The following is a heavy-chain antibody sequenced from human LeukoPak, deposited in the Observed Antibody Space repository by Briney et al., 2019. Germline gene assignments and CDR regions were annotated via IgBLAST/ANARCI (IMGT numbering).Heavy chain of an antibody. D-gene: IGHD2-21*02. CDR2: INSRGDDT. CDR1: GFTYSTLA. V-gene: IGHV3-23*01. Sequence: GGSLRLSCAASGFTYSTLAMSWVRQAPGKGLEWVSSINSRGDDTDYADSVKGRFTISRDNSKNTLYLQLNSLRLNDTAIFYCAKHRRSSLVTTYFDAWGQGILVAVSS. CDR3: AKHRRSSLVTTYFDA. J-gene: IGHJ4*02.